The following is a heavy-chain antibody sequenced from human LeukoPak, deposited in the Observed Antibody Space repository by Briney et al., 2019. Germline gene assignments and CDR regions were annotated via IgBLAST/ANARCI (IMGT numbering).Heavy chain of an antibody. CDR2: ISSSSSYI. Sequence: PGGSLRLSCAASGFTFSSYSMNWVRQAPGKGLEWVSSISSSSSYIYYADSVKGRFTISRDNAKNSLYLQMNSLRAEDTAVYYCAREGDGYNPPDAFDIWGQGTMVTVSS. CDR3: AREGDGYNPPDAFDI. CDR1: GFTFSSYS. D-gene: IGHD5-24*01. J-gene: IGHJ3*02. V-gene: IGHV3-21*01.